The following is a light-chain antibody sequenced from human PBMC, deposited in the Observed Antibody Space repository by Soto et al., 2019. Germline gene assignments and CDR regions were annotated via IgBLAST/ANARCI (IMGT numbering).Light chain of an antibody. J-gene: IGKJ4*01. CDR1: QSVSSSY. CDR2: GAS. Sequence: EIVLTQSPGTLSLSPGERATLACRASQSVSSSYLAWYQQKPCQAPRLLIYGASSRATGIPDRFSGSGSGTDFTFTISRLEPEDFAVYYCQQYDSSPLTFGGGTKVEIK. CDR3: QQYDSSPLT. V-gene: IGKV3-20*01.